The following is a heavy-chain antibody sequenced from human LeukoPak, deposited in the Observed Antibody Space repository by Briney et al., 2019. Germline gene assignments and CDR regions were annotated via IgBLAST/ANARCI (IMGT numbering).Heavy chain of an antibody. V-gene: IGHV4-39*07. Sequence: SETLSLTCTVSGGSISSSSYYWGWVRQPPGKGLEWIGSIYYSGSTYYNPSLKSRVTISVDTSKNQFSLKLSSVTAADTAVYYCARDRGLHTSGSDFWGQGTLVTVSS. D-gene: IGHD6-19*01. J-gene: IGHJ4*02. CDR3: ARDRGLHTSGSDF. CDR1: GGSISSSSYY. CDR2: IYYSGST.